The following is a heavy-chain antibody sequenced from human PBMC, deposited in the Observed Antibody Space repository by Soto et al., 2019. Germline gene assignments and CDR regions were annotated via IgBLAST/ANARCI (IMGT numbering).Heavy chain of an antibody. CDR3: ARQAAAAPRPFDY. Sequence: KQSQTLSLTCTVSGGSISSYYWSWIRQPPGKGLEWIGYIYYSGSTNYNPSLKSRVTISVDTSKNQFSLKLSSVTAADTAVYYCARQAAAAPRPFDYWGQGTLVTVSS. CDR2: IYYSGST. CDR1: GGSISSYY. J-gene: IGHJ4*02. D-gene: IGHD6-13*01. V-gene: IGHV4-59*08.